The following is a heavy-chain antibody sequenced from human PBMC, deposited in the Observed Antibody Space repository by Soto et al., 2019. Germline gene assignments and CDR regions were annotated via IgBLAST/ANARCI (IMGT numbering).Heavy chain of an antibody. CDR3: AKDALYNDGLWLMDR. V-gene: IGHV3-23*05. D-gene: IGHD3-10*01. CDR2: IYGSGRGI. CDR1: GLPHRSFA. Sequence: HPGGFRRLSCSASGLPHRSFAMMWVRQAPGKGLECVSGIYGSGRGIEYADSVKGRFTISRDNSKNTVYPQMTDLSADETAVYYCAKDALYNDGLWLMDRWGQGP. J-gene: IGHJ4*02.